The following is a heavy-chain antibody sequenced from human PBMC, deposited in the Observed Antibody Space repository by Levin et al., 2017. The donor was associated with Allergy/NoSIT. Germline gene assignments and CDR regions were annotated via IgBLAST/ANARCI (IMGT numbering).Heavy chain of an antibody. CDR3: ARDWQLDS. V-gene: IGHV3-30*04. J-gene: IGHJ4*02. CDR1: GFTFSNYA. D-gene: IGHD5-24*01. Sequence: GESLKISCAASGFTFSNYAMSWVRQAPGKGLECVAMISKDGTNKYYVDSVKGRFTISRDNSNSTLYLQINSLRAEDTALFHCARDWQLDSWGQGTLVTVSS. CDR2: ISKDGTNK.